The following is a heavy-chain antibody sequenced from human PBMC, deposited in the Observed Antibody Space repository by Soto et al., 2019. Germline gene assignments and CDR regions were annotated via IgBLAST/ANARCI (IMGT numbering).Heavy chain of an antibody. Sequence: GESLKISCQCSGYSFTRYWISGVRQMPGKGLEWMGRIDPSDSYTNYSPSFQGHVTISADKSISTAYLQWSSLKASDTAMYYCARLGAYYYGMDVWGQGTTVTVSS. CDR1: GYSFTRYW. CDR3: ARLGAYYYGMDV. J-gene: IGHJ6*02. V-gene: IGHV5-10-1*01. CDR2: IDPSDSYT.